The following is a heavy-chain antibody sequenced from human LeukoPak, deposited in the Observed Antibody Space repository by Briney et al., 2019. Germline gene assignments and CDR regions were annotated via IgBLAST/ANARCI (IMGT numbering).Heavy chain of an antibody. J-gene: IGHJ4*02. V-gene: IGHV3-7*01. D-gene: IGHD3-10*01. CDR3: ARSGSGNYSFNEFDY. Sequence: GGSLRLSCAASGFTFSSYWMSWVRQAPGKGLEWVANIKQDGSEKYYVDSVKGRFTISRDNAKNSLYLQMNSLRAEDTAVYYCARSGSGNYSFNEFDYWGQGTLVTVSS. CDR2: IKQDGSEK. CDR1: GFTFSSYW.